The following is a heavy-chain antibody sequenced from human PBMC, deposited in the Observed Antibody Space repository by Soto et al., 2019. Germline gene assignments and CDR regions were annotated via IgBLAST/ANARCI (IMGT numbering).Heavy chain of an antibody. CDR2: INAGNGNT. V-gene: IGHV1-3*01. CDR1: GYTFTSYA. J-gene: IGHJ4*02. Sequence: QVQLVQSGAEVKKPGASVKVSCKASGYTFTSYAMHWVRQAPGQRLEWIGWINAGNGNTKYSQKFQGRVTITRDTSASTAYMELSSLRSEDTAVYYCARASAVAGQFDYWGQGTLVTVSS. D-gene: IGHD6-19*01. CDR3: ARASAVAGQFDY.